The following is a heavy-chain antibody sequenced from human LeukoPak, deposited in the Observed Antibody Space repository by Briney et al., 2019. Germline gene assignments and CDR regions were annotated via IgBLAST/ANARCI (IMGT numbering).Heavy chain of an antibody. CDR1: VYTFTSYG. D-gene: IGHD3-10*01. J-gene: IGHJ5*02. V-gene: IGHV1-18*01. CDR3: ARDRVMVRGVIIPNWFDP. Sequence: GASVKVSCKASVYTFTSYGISWVRQAPGQGLEWMGWISAYNGNTNYAQRLQGRVTMTTDTSTITAYMELRSLRSDDTAVYYCARDRVMVRGVIIPNWFDPWGQGTLVTVSS. CDR2: ISAYNGNT.